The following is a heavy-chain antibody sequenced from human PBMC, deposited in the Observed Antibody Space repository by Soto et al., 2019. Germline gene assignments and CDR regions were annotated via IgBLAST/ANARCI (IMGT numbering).Heavy chain of an antibody. Sequence: ASVKVSCKASGYTFTTYYMHWVRQAPGQGLEWMGRIIPVLGIVNYAQKLQGRVTMTTDTSTSTAYMELRSLRSDDTAVYYCASWRGVYSHGLGAFDIWGQGTMVTVSS. CDR1: GYTFTTYY. V-gene: IGHV1-18*04. J-gene: IGHJ3*02. CDR3: ASWRGVYSHGLGAFDI. D-gene: IGHD5-18*01. CDR2: IIPVLGIV.